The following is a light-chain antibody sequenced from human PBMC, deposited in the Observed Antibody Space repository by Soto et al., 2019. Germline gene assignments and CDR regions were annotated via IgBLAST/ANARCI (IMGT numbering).Light chain of an antibody. J-gene: IGKJ2*01. CDR1: QSVRSNY. CDR2: GVS. V-gene: IGKV3-20*01. Sequence: EIVLTQSPGTRSLSPGERAILSCRASQSVRSNYLAWYQQKSGQAPRLLIYGVSSRATGIPDRFSGSGSGTDFTLTISRLETEDFALYYCQQYSYSPFTFGPGTKLEI. CDR3: QQYSYSPFT.